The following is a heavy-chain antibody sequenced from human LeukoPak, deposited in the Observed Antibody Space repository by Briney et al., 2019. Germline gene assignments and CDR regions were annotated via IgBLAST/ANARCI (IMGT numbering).Heavy chain of an antibody. V-gene: IGHV1-18*01. J-gene: IGHJ3*02. CDR3: ATGGRWELPRPYAFEI. CDR2: ISGYNDNT. CDR1: GYTFTSYG. D-gene: IGHD1-26*01. Sequence: ASVKVSCKTSGYTFTSYGIIWVRQAPGQGLEWMGWISGYNDNTKYTQKLQGRVTMTTDTSTSTAYMELRSLRSDDTAVYYCATGGRWELPRPYAFEIWGQGTMVTVSS.